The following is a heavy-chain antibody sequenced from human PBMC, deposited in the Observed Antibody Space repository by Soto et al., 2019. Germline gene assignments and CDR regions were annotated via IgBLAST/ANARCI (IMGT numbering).Heavy chain of an antibody. D-gene: IGHD6-19*01. V-gene: IGHV6-1*01. Sequence: KQSPTLSLTCAISGDSVSSNSAAWNWIRQSPSRGLEWLGRTYYRSKWYNDYAVSVKSRITINPDTSKNQFSLQLNSVTPEDTAVYYCARGDSESSGWYDYFDYWGQGTLVTVSS. CDR1: GDSVSSNSAA. CDR3: ARGDSESSGWYDYFDY. J-gene: IGHJ4*02. CDR2: TYYRSKWYN.